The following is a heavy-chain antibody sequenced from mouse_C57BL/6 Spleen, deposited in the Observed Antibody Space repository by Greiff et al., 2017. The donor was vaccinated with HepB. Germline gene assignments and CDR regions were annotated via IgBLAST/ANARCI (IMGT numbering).Heavy chain of an antibody. V-gene: IGHV1-76*01. CDR3: ARYGDYDGWFAY. D-gene: IGHD2-4*01. Sequence: QVQLQQSGAELVRPGASVKLSCKASGYTFTDYYINWVKQRPGQGLEWIARIYPGSGNTYYNEKFKGKATLTAEKSSSTAYMQLSSLTSEDSAVYFCARYGDYDGWFAYWGQGTLVTVSA. CDR1: GYTFTDYY. J-gene: IGHJ3*01. CDR2: IYPGSGNT.